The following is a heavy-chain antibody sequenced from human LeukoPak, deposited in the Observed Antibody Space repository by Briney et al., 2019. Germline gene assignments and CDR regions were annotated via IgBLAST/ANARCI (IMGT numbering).Heavy chain of an antibody. J-gene: IGHJ4*02. CDR3: ARALGGPFDY. D-gene: IGHD3-16*01. CDR1: GFTFSSYS. Sequence: GGSLRLTCAASGFTFSSYSMNWVRQAPGKGLEWVSSISSSSSYIYYADSVKGRFTISRDNAMNSLYLQMNSLRAEDTAVYYCARALGGPFDYWGQGTLVTVSS. CDR2: ISSSSSYI. V-gene: IGHV3-21*01.